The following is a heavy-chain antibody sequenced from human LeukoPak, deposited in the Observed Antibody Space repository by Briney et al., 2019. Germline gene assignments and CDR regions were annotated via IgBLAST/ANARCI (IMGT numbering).Heavy chain of an antibody. J-gene: IGHJ6*03. Sequence: GGSLRLSCAASGFTFSDYYMSWIRQAPGKGLERVSYISSSGSTIYYADSVKGRFTISRDNAKNSLYLQMNSLRAEDTAVYYCARDGLYSSSWERYYYYYYMDVWGKGTTVTVSS. CDR1: GFTFSDYY. CDR2: ISSSGSTI. CDR3: ARDGLYSSSWERYYYYYYMDV. V-gene: IGHV3-11*01. D-gene: IGHD6-13*01.